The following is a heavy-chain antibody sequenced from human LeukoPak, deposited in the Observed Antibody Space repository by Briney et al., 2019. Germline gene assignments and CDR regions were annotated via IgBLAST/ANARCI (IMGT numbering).Heavy chain of an antibody. CDR3: ARYYYDSSGYPYYFDY. J-gene: IGHJ4*02. CDR1: GLTVSSNY. Sequence: GGSLRLSCAPSGLTVSSNYMSWVRQAPGKGLEWVSVIYSCGSTYYADSVKGRFTIFRDNSKNTVYLQMNSLRAEDTALYYCARYYYDSSGYPYYFDYWGQGTLVTVSS. D-gene: IGHD3-22*01. V-gene: IGHV3-53*01. CDR2: IYSCGST.